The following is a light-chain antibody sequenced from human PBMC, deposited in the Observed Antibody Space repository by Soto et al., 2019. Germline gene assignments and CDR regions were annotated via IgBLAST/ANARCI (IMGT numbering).Light chain of an antibody. J-gene: IGLJ3*02. CDR3: SSDVSGYSLGV. CDR2: EVS. V-gene: IGLV2-14*01. CDR1: SSDINTSRY. Sequence: QSALTQPASVSGSPGKSITISCIGASSDINTSRYVSWYQQHPGKAPKLLIYEVSIRPSGVSSRFSGSKSANTASLTISGLQPEDEADYFCSSDVSGYSLGVFGGGTKLTVL.